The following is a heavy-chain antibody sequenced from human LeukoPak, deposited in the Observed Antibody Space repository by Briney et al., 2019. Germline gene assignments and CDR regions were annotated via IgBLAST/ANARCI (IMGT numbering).Heavy chain of an antibody. CDR3: ARDTDRKDAS. D-gene: IGHD3-16*01. Sequence: GGSLRLSCAASGFTFSNYWMTWVRQAPGKGLEWVANMNQDGSGKYYVDSAKGRFAISRDNAKNSLYLQMNNLRAEDTAVYYCARDTDRKDASWGQGTLVTVSS. CDR1: GFTFSNYW. J-gene: IGHJ5*02. V-gene: IGHV3-7*01. CDR2: MNQDGSGK.